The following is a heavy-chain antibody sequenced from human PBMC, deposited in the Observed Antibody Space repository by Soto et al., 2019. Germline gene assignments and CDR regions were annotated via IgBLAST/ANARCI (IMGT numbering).Heavy chain of an antibody. CDR2: ISGSGSST. CDR1: GFIFSNYA. J-gene: IGHJ4*02. V-gene: IGHV3-23*01. Sequence: PSETLRLSCAASGFIFSNYAMSWVRQAPGKGLEWVSFISGSGSSTYYADSVKGRFTISRGNSKNTLYLQMNSLRAEDAAVYYCVREASSSGLHLDHWGRGTLVTVSS. CDR3: VREASSSGLHLDH. D-gene: IGHD6-6*01.